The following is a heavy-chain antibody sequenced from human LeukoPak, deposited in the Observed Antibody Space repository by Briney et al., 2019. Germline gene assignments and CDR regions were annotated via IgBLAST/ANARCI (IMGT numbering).Heavy chain of an antibody. CDR1: GGDISFYY. D-gene: IGHD5-24*01. Sequence: SETLSLTCTISGGDISFYYWSWIRQPPGKGLEWVGYIYYTGSTRHSPSLESRVTMSLDTSKNQFSLKLQSVTAADTAVYYCARGVEMATIGFDQRGQGALVTVSS. V-gene: IGHV4-59*01. CDR2: IYYTGST. J-gene: IGHJ4*01. CDR3: ARGVEMATIGFDQ.